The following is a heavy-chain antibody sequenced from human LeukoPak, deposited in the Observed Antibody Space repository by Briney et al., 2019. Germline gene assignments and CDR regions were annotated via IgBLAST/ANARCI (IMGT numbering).Heavy chain of an antibody. Sequence: PSETLSLTCSVSGDSVTSYYWSWIRQPPGKGLEWIGYVSSGGTTNYTPSLRSRVIMSVDTAKNHISLSLTSLTAADTAIYYCARLDCTGDGCYNHWGQGTLVTISS. CDR2: VSSGGTT. CDR1: GDSVTSYY. CDR3: ARLDCTGDGCYNH. J-gene: IGHJ4*02. V-gene: IGHV4-59*08. D-gene: IGHD2-8*02.